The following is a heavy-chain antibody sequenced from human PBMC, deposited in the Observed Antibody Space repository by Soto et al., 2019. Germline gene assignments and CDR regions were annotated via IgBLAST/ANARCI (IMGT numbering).Heavy chain of an antibody. J-gene: IGHJ6*02. V-gene: IGHV3-30*18. CDR3: AKDRRDFWSGSRYYDYGMAV. CDR1: GFTFSNYA. CDR2: ISYDGSEK. Sequence: QVQLVESGGGVVQPGRSLRLSCAASGFTFSNYAMHWVRQAPGKGLVWVAVISYDGSEKYYVDSVKGRLTISRDNSKNTPYLQMNSLRAEDTAVYYCAKDRRDFWSGSRYYDYGMAVWGQGTTVTVS. D-gene: IGHD3-3*01.